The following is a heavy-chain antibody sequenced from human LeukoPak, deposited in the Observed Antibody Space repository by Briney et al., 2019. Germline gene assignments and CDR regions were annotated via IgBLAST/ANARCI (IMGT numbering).Heavy chain of an antibody. D-gene: IGHD3-9*01. Sequence: ASETLSLTCAVSGVSISSGGYSWSWIRQPPGKGLEWIGSIYYSGSSYYNPSLKSRVTISVDTSKNQFSLKLSSVTAADTAVYYCARYVTIFVGGESNWGQGTLVTVSS. CDR3: ARYVTIFVGGESN. J-gene: IGHJ4*02. CDR2: IYYSGSS. V-gene: IGHV4-39*01. CDR1: GVSISSGGYS.